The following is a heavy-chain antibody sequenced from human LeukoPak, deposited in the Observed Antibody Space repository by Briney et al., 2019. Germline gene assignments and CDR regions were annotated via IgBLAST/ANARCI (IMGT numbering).Heavy chain of an antibody. Sequence: PGGSLRLSCAASGFTVSSNYMSWVRQAPGKGLEWVSAISGSGGSTYYADSVKGRFTISRDNSKNTLYLQMNSLRAEDTAVYYCAKGLNYCSGGSCYRWFDPWGQGTLVTVSS. D-gene: IGHD2-15*01. V-gene: IGHV3-23*01. CDR3: AKGLNYCSGGSCYRWFDP. J-gene: IGHJ5*02. CDR2: ISGSGGST. CDR1: GFTVSSNY.